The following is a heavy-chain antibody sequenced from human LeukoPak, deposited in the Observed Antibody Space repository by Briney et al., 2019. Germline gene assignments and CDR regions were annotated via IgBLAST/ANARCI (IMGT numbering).Heavy chain of an antibody. Sequence: GASVKVSCKASGQSLTGYFIHWVRQAPGQGLEWVRRIDPNTGDTIYAQNFQGRVTVTSATSISTAYMELSRLTSDDTAVYFCARLGLHGSGTYYFFDYWGQGTLVTVSS. CDR3: ARLGLHGSGTYYFFDY. CDR2: IDPNTGDT. V-gene: IGHV1-2*06. D-gene: IGHD3-10*01. CDR1: GQSLTGYF. J-gene: IGHJ4*02.